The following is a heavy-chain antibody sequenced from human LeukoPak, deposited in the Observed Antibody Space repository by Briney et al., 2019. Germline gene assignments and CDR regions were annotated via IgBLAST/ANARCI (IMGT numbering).Heavy chain of an antibody. J-gene: IGHJ4*02. CDR1: GFTFSSYG. V-gene: IGHV3-30*18. D-gene: IGHD3-10*01. CDR2: ISYDGSNK. CDR3: AKPYYYGSGSYYSDY. Sequence: GGSLRLSCAASGFTFSSYGMHWVRQAPGKGLEWVAVISYDGSNKYYADSVKGRFTISRDNSKNTLYLQMNSLRAEDTAVYYCAKPYYYGSGSYYSDYWGQGTLVTVSS.